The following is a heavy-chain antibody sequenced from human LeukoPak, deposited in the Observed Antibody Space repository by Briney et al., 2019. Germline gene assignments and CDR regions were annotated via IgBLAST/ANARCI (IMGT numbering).Heavy chain of an antibody. V-gene: IGHV3-23*01. CDR3: AKARKGGARYYFDY. D-gene: IGHD1-26*01. CDR1: GFTFSSYV. Sequence: PGGSLRLSCAASGFTFSSYVMSWVRQAPGKGLEWVSGISGSGGGTYYADSVKGRFTISRDNSKNTLYLQMNSLRAEDTAVYYCAKARKGGARYYFDYWGQGTLVTVSS. CDR2: ISGSGGGT. J-gene: IGHJ4*02.